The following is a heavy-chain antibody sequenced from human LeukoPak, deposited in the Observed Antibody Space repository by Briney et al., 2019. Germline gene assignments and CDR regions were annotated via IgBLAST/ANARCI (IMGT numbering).Heavy chain of an antibody. CDR3: AKLVGATMTSDY. D-gene: IGHD1-26*01. V-gene: IGHV3-23*01. J-gene: IGHJ4*02. CDR1: GFTFSGYY. Sequence: PGGSLRLSCAASGFTFSGYYMTWVRQAPGKGLEWVSSISISGDATYYADSVKGRFTISRDNSKNTLYLQMNSLRGEDTAFYYCAKLVGATMTSDYWGQGTLVTVSS. CDR2: ISISGDAT.